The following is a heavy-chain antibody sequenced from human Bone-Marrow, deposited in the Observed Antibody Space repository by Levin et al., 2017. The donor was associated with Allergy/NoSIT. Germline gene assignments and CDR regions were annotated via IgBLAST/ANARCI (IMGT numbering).Heavy chain of an antibody. Sequence: GGSLRLSCAASGFTFKSYGMHWVRQIPGRGLEWLAIIYFDGSNRNYADSVKGRFTISRDNSKNTLFLEMNSLRVDDTAVYYCARDLGMTNLDYWGQGVLVTVSS. CDR1: GFTFKSYG. CDR2: IYFDGSNR. D-gene: IGHD4-11*01. V-gene: IGHV3-33*01. J-gene: IGHJ4*02. CDR3: ARDLGMTNLDY.